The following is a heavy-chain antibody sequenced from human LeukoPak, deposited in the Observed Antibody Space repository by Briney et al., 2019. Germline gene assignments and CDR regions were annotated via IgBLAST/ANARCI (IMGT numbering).Heavy chain of an antibody. CDR2: IYYSGST. Sequence: SETLSLTCTVSGGSISSSSYYWGWIRQPPGKGLEWIGSIYYSGSTYYNPSLKSRVTISVDTSKNQFSLKLSSVTAADTAVYYCARAMRPRVTMVRARTGWFDPWGRGTLVTVSS. CDR3: ARAMRPRVTMVRARTGWFDP. CDR1: GGSISSSSYY. V-gene: IGHV4-39*07. J-gene: IGHJ5*02. D-gene: IGHD3-10*01.